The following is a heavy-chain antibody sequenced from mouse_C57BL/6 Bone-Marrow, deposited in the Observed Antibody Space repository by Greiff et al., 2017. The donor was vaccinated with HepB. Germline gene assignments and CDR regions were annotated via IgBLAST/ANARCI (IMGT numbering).Heavy chain of an antibody. J-gene: IGHJ3*01. Sequence: VQLQQSGTVLVKPGASVKMSCKTSGYTFTSYWMHWVKQRPGQGLEWIGTIYPGNGDTSYNQKFKGKATLTADTSSSTAFLQLSSLTDEDSAFYYGTRGPLLRFDYWGQGTPVTVSA. D-gene: IGHD1-2*01. CDR2: IYPGNGDT. V-gene: IGHV1-5*01. CDR3: TRGPLLRFDY. CDR1: GYTFTSYW.